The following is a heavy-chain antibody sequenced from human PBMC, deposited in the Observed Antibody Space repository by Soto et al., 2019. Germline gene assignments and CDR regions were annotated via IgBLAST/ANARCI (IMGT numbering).Heavy chain of an antibody. CDR1: GYTFTSYA. CDR2: INAGNGNT. D-gene: IGHD3-3*01. V-gene: IGHV1-3*01. CDR3: ARGTIFGVVIKPNDY. Sequence: ASVKVSCKASGYTFTSYAMHWVRQAPGQRLEWMGWINAGNGNTKYSQKFQGRVTITTDTSTSTAYMELRSLRSEDTAVYYCARGTIFGVVIKPNDYWDQGTLVTVSS. J-gene: IGHJ4*02.